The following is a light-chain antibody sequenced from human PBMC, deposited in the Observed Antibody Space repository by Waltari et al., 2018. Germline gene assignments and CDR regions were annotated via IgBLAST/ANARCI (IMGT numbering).Light chain of an antibody. CDR1: SSDVGSYNL. CDR2: EVR. J-gene: IGLJ2*01. V-gene: IGLV2-23*02. CDR3: CSYAGSSFVV. Sequence: QSALTQPASVSGSPGQSITISCTGTSSDVGSYNLVSWYQQHPGKAPNLMIYEVRKRPSGVSNRFAGSKSGNTASLTISGLQAEDEADYYCCSYAGSSFVVFGGGTKLTVL.